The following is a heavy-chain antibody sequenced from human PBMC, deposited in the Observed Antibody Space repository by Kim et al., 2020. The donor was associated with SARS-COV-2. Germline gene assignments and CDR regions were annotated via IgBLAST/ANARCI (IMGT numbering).Heavy chain of an antibody. J-gene: IGHJ4*02. CDR2: IYHSGST. V-gene: IGHV4-38-2*02. CDR1: GYSISSGYY. CDR3: ARASAGREDY. Sequence: SETLSLTCTVSGYSISSGYYWGWIRQPPGKGLEWIGSIYHSGSTYYNPSLKSRVTISVDTSKNQFSLKLSSVTAADTAVYYCARASAGREDYWGQGTLVTVSS. D-gene: IGHD1-26*01.